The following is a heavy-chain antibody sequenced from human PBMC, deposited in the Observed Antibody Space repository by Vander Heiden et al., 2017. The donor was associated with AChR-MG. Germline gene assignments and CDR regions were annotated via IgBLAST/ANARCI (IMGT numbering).Heavy chain of an antibody. D-gene: IGHD3-16*01. J-gene: IGHJ4*02. CDR3: ARTYYLESGGDF. CDR2: IFPDDSDT. Sequence: EVQPAQSGTEVKKSGESLQISCKAPGYNFPRYCSGWVRQMPGKGLELRGIIFPDDSDTRYSPSFQGQVTISADKSINTVYLQWSSLKASDTAVYYCARTYYLESGGDFWGQGTLVTVSS. CDR1: GYNFPRYC. V-gene: IGHV5-51*01.